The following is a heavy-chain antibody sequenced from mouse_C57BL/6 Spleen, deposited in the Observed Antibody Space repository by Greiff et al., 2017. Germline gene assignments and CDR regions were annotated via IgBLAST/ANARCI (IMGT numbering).Heavy chain of an antibody. D-gene: IGHD2-4*01. CDR1: GFTFSSYA. V-gene: IGHV5-4*01. CDR2: ISDGGSYT. CDR3: ARAGDYDYEGYAMDY. Sequence: EVHLVESGGGLVKPGGSLKLSCAASGFTFSSYAMSWVRQTPEKRLEWVATISDGGSYTYYPDNVKGRFTISRDNAKNNLYLQMSHLKSEDTAMYYCARAGDYDYEGYAMDYWGQGTSVTVSS. J-gene: IGHJ4*01.